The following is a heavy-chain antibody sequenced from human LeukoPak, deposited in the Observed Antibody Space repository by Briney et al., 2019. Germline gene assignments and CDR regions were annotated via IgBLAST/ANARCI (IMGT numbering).Heavy chain of an antibody. CDR1: GFTFSMYA. Sequence: GGSLRLSCGASGFTFSMYAMTWFRQAPGKGLEWVSAISGSGGSTYYADSVKGRLTFSRDNSKNTLYLQMNSLRAEDTAVYYCAHSGYDLNYWGQGTLVTVSS. J-gene: IGHJ4*02. CDR3: AHSGYDLNY. D-gene: IGHD5-12*01. V-gene: IGHV3-23*01. CDR2: ISGSGGST.